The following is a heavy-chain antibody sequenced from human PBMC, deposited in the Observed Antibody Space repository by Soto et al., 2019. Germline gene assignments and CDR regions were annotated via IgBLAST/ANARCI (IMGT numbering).Heavy chain of an antibody. CDR2: ISGSGGST. J-gene: IGHJ6*02. Sequence: PGGSLRLSCAASGFTFSSYAMSWVRQAPGKGLEWVSAISGSGGSTYYADSVKGRFTISRDNSKNTLYLQMNSLRAEDTAVYYCAKVPTGYSSSWYARPIKYGMDVWGQGTTVTVSS. V-gene: IGHV3-23*01. CDR1: GFTFSSYA. D-gene: IGHD6-13*01. CDR3: AKVPTGYSSSWYARPIKYGMDV.